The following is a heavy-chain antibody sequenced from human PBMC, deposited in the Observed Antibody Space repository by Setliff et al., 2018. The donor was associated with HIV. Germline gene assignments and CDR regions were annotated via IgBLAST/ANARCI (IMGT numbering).Heavy chain of an antibody. D-gene: IGHD6-19*01. CDR2: IIHSGST. V-gene: IGHV4-34*12. J-gene: IGHJ4*02. CDR1: GGSFSGYY. Sequence: SEILSLTCAVYGGSFSGYYWSWIRQPPGKGLEWIGEIIHSGSTNYNPSLKSRVTITVDTSKNQFSLKLSSVTAADTAVYYCARRSGWSEDYWGQGTLVTVSS. CDR3: ARRSGWSEDY.